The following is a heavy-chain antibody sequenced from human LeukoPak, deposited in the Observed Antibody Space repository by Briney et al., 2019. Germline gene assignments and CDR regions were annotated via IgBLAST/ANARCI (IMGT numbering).Heavy chain of an antibody. CDR3: VRHKDGSSNFDY. CDR1: GSSINIISYY. D-gene: IGHD1-26*01. CDR2: IYYSGST. Sequence: PSETLSLTCTVSGSSINIISYYWGWIRQPPGKGLEWIGSIYYSGSTYYNPSLKSRVTMSVDTSKNQFSLKLTSVTAADTSMYYCVRHKDGSSNFDYWGQGTLVTVSS. J-gene: IGHJ4*01. V-gene: IGHV4-39*01.